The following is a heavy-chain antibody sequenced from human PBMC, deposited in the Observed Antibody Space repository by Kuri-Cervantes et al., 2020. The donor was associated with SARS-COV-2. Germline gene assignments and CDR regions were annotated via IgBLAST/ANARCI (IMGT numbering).Heavy chain of an antibody. CDR3: AVEYSSSSGHQGDDY. V-gene: IGHV1-2*02. D-gene: IGHD6-6*01. Sequence: ASVKVSCKASGYTFTGYYMHWVRQAPGQGLEWMGWINPNSGGTNYAQKFQGRVTMTGDTSISTAYMELSRLRSDDTAVYYCAVEYSSSSGHQGDDYWGQGTLVTVSS. J-gene: IGHJ4*02. CDR2: INPNSGGT. CDR1: GYTFTGYY.